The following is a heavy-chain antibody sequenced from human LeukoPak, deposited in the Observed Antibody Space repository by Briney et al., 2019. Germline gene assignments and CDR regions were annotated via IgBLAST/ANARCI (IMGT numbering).Heavy chain of an antibody. V-gene: IGHV1-69*05. CDR2: IIPIFATA. D-gene: IGHD3-10*01. CDR1: GYTFTGYY. J-gene: IGHJ6*03. Sequence: GASVKVSCKASGYTFTGYYMHWVRQAPGQGLEWMGRIIPIFATANYAQKFQGRVTITTDESTSTAYMELSSLRSEDTAVYYCARDWSGSGSYYSPYYYYYYMDVWGKGTTVTVSS. CDR3: ARDWSGSGSYYSPYYYYYYMDV.